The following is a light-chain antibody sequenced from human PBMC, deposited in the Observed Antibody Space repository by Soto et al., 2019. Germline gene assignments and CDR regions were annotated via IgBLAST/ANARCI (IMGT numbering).Light chain of an antibody. Sequence: ESVLTQSPGTLSLSPGERATLSCRASQSVSNRYFAWYQQKPGQAPRLLIYGISSRATGIPDRFSGSGSGTDFTLTIIRLEPEDFVVYYCQQYSTLPHTFGQGNKLEVK. CDR3: QQYSTLPHT. CDR1: QSVSNRY. V-gene: IGKV3-20*01. CDR2: GIS. J-gene: IGKJ2*01.